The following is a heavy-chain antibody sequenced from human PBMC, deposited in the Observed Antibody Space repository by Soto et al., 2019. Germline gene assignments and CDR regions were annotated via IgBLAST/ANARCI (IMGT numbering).Heavy chain of an antibody. CDR1: GGSISSGGYS. V-gene: IGHV4-30-2*01. D-gene: IGHD3-22*01. CDR3: ARGGVDYYDSSGYYFSPYYFDY. J-gene: IGHJ4*02. Sequence: QLQLQESGSGLVKPSQTLSLTCAVSGGSISSGGYSWSWIRQPPGKGLEWIGYIYHSGSTYYNPTLQSRAAVAVDRSKTQFSLMLSSVTAADTAVYYCARGGVDYYDSSGYYFSPYYFDYWGQGTLVTVSS. CDR2: IYHSGST.